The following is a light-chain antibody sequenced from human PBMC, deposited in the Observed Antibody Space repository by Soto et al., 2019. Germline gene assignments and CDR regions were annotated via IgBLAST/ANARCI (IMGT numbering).Light chain of an antibody. CDR2: NNN. V-gene: IGLV1-44*01. J-gene: IGLJ1*01. CDR1: NSNIGSNT. CDR3: AVWDDSLSGRKV. Sequence: QPVLTQPPSASGTPGQRVTISCSGSNSNIGSNTVNWYQQLPGTAPKLLIYNNNQRPSGVPDRFSGSKSGTAASLAISGLQSDDEADYYCAVWDDSLSGRKVFGTGTKLTVL.